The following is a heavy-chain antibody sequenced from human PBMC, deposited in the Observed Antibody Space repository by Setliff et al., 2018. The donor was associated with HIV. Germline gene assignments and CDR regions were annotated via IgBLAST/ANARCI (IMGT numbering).Heavy chain of an antibody. CDR1: GGSISSSNYY. CDR3: ARDHGSNWYSTGLSAESFQQ. V-gene: IGHV4-39*02. J-gene: IGHJ1*01. Sequence: PSETLSLTCSVSGGSISSSNYYWGWIRQPPGKRLEWIGSIYHSGSTYYNPSLKSRVTISVDTSKNYFSLELTSVTAADTAVYYCARDHGSNWYSTGLSAESFQQWGQGTLVTVSS. CDR2: IYHSGST. D-gene: IGHD6-13*01.